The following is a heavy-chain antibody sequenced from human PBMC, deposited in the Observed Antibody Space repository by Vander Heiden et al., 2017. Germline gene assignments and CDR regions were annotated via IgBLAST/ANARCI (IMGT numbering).Heavy chain of an antibody. V-gene: IGHV4-39*01. CDR1: GGSISSSSYY. Sequence: QLQLQESGPGLVKPSETLSLTCTVSGGSISSSSYYGGWIRQPPGKGLEWIGSIYYSGSTYYNPSLKSRVTISVDTSKNQFSLKLSSVTAADTAVYYCARQGHVRWEILAIIFWGQGTLGTVS. J-gene: IGHJ4*02. D-gene: IGHD1-26*01. CDR2: IYYSGST. CDR3: ARQGHVRWEILAIIF.